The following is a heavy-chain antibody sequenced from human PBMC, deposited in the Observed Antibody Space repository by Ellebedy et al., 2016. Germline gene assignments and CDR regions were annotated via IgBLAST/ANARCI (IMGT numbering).Heavy chain of an antibody. CDR1: GFTFNSYA. V-gene: IGHV3-23*01. CDR3: AKDEEMVAATGQFDY. Sequence: GGSLRLSXAASGFTFNSYAMSWVRQAPGKGLEWVSAISGSGGSTYYADSVKGRFTISRDNSKNTLYLQMNSLRAEDTAVYYCAKDEEMVAATGQFDYWGQGTLVTVSS. CDR2: ISGSGGST. J-gene: IGHJ4*02. D-gene: IGHD2-15*01.